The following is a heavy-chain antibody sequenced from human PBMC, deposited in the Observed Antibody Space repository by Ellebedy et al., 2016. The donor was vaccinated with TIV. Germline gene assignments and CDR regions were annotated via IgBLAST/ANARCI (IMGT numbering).Heavy chain of an antibody. CDR2: ISAYSGNT. Sequence: AASVKVSCKASGYTFTNYGVNWVRQAPGQGLEWMGWISAYSGNTNYALKLQGRVTMTADTSTSTAYMELRSLRSDDAAVYYCARGRGYYDSKSYYKGHDYWGQGTLVTVSS. CDR3: ARGRGYYDSKSYYKGHDY. CDR1: GYTFTNYG. J-gene: IGHJ4*02. D-gene: IGHD3-10*01. V-gene: IGHV1-18*04.